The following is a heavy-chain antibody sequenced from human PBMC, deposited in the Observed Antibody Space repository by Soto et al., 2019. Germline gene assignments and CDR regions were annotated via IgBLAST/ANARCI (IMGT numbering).Heavy chain of an antibody. V-gene: IGHV3-48*02. CDR2: ISSSSSTI. CDR3: ASDVTATPYNWFDP. D-gene: IGHD2-21*02. CDR1: GFTFSSYS. J-gene: IGHJ5*02. Sequence: AGGSLSLSCAASGFTFSSYSMNWVRQAPGKGLEWVSYISSSSSTIYYADSVKGRFTISRDNAKNSLYLQMNSLRDEDTAVYYCASDVTATPYNWFDPWGQGTLVTVSS.